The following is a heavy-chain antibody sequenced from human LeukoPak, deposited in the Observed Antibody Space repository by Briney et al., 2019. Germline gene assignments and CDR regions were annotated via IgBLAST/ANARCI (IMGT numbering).Heavy chain of an antibody. V-gene: IGHV4-39*02. CDR3: ARDKVWFGEYYYYYMDV. J-gene: IGHJ6*03. CDR1: GGSISSGSYY. D-gene: IGHD3-10*01. Sequence: SETLSLTCTVSGGSISSGSYYWSWIRQPAGKGLEWIGSIYYSGSTYYNPSLKGRVTISVDTSKNQFSLKLSSVTAADTAVYYCARDKVWFGEYYYYYMDVWGKGTTVTISS. CDR2: IYYSGST.